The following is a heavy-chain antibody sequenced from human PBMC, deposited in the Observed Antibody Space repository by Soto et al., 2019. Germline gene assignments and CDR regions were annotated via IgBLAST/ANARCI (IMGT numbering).Heavy chain of an antibody. V-gene: IGHV1-2*04. CDR2: INPNSGGT. CDR3: ARDLPYCSSTSCYSYGMDV. CDR1: GYTFTGYY. J-gene: IGHJ6*02. Sequence: ASVKVSCKASGYTFTGYYMHWVRQAPGQGLEWMGWINPNSGGTNYAQKFQGWVTMTRDTSISTAYMELSRLRSDDTAVYYCARDLPYCSSTSCYSYGMDVWGQGTTVTVS. D-gene: IGHD2-2*01.